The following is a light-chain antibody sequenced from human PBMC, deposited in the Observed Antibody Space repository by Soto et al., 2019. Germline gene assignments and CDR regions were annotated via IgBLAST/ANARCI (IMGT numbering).Light chain of an antibody. CDR1: QSVSSSY. CDR2: GAS. Sequence: EIVLTQSPGTLSLSPGERATLSCRASQSVSSSYLAWYQQKPGQAPRLLIYGASSTATGIPDRYSGSGSGTDFTLTISRLEPEDFPVYYCQQYGSSRTFGQGTKAEIK. J-gene: IGKJ1*01. V-gene: IGKV3-20*01. CDR3: QQYGSSRT.